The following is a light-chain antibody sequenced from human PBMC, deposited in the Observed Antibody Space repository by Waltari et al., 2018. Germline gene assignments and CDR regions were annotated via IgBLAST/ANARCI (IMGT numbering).Light chain of an antibody. CDR1: QSVLHTNNRNY. J-gene: IGKJ4*01. CDR3: QQYYATPLT. Sequence: TINCKSSQSVLHTNNRNYLAWYQQRPGQSPKLLFSWASDRESGVPDRFSGSGSGTDFTLTITSLQAEDVATYYCQQYYATPLTFGGGTKVVIK. CDR2: WAS. V-gene: IGKV4-1*01.